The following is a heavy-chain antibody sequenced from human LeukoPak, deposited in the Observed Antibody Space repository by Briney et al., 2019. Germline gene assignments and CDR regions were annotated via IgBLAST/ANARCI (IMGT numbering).Heavy chain of an antibody. Sequence: GGSLRLSCAASGFTFSSYWMHWVRQAPGKGLEWVANIKQDGSEKYYVDSVKGRFTISRDNAKNSLYLQMNSLRAEDTAVYYCARVDMEGYFDYWGQGTLVTVSS. D-gene: IGHD1-1*01. J-gene: IGHJ4*02. CDR3: ARVDMEGYFDY. V-gene: IGHV3-7*01. CDR1: GFTFSSYW. CDR2: IKQDGSEK.